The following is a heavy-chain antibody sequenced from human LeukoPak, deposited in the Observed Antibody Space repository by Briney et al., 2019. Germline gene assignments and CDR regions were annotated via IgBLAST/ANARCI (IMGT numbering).Heavy chain of an antibody. J-gene: IGHJ3*02. V-gene: IGHV1-18*01. CDR1: GYTFTSYG. CDR3: ASRTRPDVGAFDI. D-gene: IGHD6-6*01. CDR2: INTGNGNT. Sequence: GASVKVSCKASGYTFTSYGISWVRQAPGQGLEWMGWINTGNGNTKYSQEFQGRVTMTRDMSTSTVYMELSSLRSEDTAVYYCASRTRPDVGAFDIWGQGTMVTVSS.